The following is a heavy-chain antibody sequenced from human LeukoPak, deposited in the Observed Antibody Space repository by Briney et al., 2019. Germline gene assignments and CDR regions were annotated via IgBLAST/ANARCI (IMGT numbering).Heavy chain of an antibody. J-gene: IGHJ3*02. Sequence: SETLSLTCTVSGGSISSYYWSWIRQPPGKGLEWIGYIFYTGSTNYNPSLKSRVTISVLTSKNRFSLKLSSVTAADTAVYYCARRVRGVNDAFDIWGQGTMVTVSS. V-gene: IGHV4-59*01. CDR2: IFYTGST. CDR3: ARRVRGVNDAFDI. CDR1: GGSISSYY. D-gene: IGHD3-10*01.